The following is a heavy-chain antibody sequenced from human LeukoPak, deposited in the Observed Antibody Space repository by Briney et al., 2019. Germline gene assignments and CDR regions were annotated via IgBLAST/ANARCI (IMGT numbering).Heavy chain of an antibody. Sequence: GASVKVSCKASGYTFTSYGISWVRQAPGQGLEWMGWISAYNGNTNYAQKLQGRVTMTTDTSTSTAYMELRSLRSDDTAVYYCARVTWTYLYELSSSGWQNPYYYYMDLWGKGTTVTVSS. CDR1: GYTFTSYG. D-gene: IGHD6-19*01. CDR2: ISAYNGNT. J-gene: IGHJ6*03. CDR3: ARVTWTYLYELSSSGWQNPYYYYMDL. V-gene: IGHV1-18*01.